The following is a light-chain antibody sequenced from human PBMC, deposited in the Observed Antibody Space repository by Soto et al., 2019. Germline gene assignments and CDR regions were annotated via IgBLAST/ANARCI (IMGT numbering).Light chain of an antibody. CDR1: SSNIGNNY. J-gene: IGLJ1*01. CDR3: GTWDSSLSVEV. CDR2: DNN. Sequence: QSVLTQPPSVSAAPGQKVTISCSGSSSNIGNNYVSWYQQLPGTAPKLLIYDNNKRPSGIPDRFSGSKSGTSATLGITGLQTGVEADYYCGTWDSSLSVEVFGTGTQLTVL. V-gene: IGLV1-51*01.